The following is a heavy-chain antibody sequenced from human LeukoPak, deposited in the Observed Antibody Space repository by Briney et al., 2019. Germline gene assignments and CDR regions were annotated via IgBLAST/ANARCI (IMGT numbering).Heavy chain of an antibody. Sequence: PGRSLRLSCVVSGFTFSSYGMHWVRQAPGKGLEWVAVISYDGSNKYYADSVKGRFTISRDNSKNTLYLQMNSLRAEDTAVYYCAKRGYYYDSSGYYSRTYFDYWGQGNLVIVSS. CDR2: ISYDGSNK. D-gene: IGHD3-22*01. V-gene: IGHV3-30*18. CDR1: GFTFSSYG. J-gene: IGHJ4*02. CDR3: AKRGYYYDSSGYYSRTYFDY.